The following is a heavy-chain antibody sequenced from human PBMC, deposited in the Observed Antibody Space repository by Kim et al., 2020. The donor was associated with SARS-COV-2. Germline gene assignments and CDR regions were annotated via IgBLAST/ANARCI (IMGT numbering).Heavy chain of an antibody. CDR3: AKTRERIDFVGY. CDR1: GFTFSSYA. D-gene: IGHD1-26*01. J-gene: IGHJ4*02. Sequence: GGSLRLSCAASGFTFSSYAMTWLRQVPGKGLEWVSIISGGGDGIYYADSVKGRFTISRDNARNTLYLQLNSLRVDDTAVYYCAKTRERIDFVGYLGQGTL. CDR2: ISGGGDGI. V-gene: IGHV3-23*01.